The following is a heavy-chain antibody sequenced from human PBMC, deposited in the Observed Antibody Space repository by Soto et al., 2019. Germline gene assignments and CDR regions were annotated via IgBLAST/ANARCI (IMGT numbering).Heavy chain of an antibody. V-gene: IGHV3-30*18. CDR1: GFTFSSYG. CDR2: ISYDGSNK. Sequence: GGSLRLSXAASGFTFSSYGMHWVRQAPGKGLEWVAVISYDGSNKYYADSVKGRFTISRDNSKNTLYLQMNSLRAEDTAVYYCAKEAGGDFAAEIDYYYGMDVWGQGTTVTVSS. J-gene: IGHJ6*02. D-gene: IGHD2-21*02. CDR3: AKEAGGDFAAEIDYYYGMDV.